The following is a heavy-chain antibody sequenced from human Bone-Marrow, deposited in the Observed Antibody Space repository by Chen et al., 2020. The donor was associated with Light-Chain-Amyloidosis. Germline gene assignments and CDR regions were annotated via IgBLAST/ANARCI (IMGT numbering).Heavy chain of an antibody. CDR2: INHSGST. J-gene: IGHJ6*02. CDR3: ARDRVGPTEYYGMDV. D-gene: IGHD1-26*01. Sequence: QVQLQQWGAGLLKPSETLSFTCAVYGGSFSGYYWSWIRQPPGKGLEWIGEINHSGSTNYNPSLRSRVTISVDTSKNQFSLKLSSVTAADTAVYYCARDRVGPTEYYGMDVWGQGTTVTVSS. CDR1: GGSFSGYY. V-gene: IGHV4-34*01.